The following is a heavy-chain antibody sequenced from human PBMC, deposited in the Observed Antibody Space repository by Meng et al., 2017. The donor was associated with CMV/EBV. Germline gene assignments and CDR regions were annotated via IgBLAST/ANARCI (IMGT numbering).Heavy chain of an antibody. J-gene: IGHJ4*02. D-gene: IGHD2-2*01. CDR3: ARHYSTMAAYYFDF. V-gene: IGHV5-10-1*01. Sequence: SGYSFSSYWISWVRQMPGKGLEWMGRIDPSDSYTNYSPSFQGHVTFSADNSISTAYLQWSSLKASDTAMYYCARHYSTMAAYYFDFWGQGTLVTVSS. CDR1: GYSFSSYW. CDR2: IDPSDSYT.